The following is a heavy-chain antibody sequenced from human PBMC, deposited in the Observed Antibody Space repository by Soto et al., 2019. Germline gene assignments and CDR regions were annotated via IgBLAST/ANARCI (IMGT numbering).Heavy chain of an antibody. Sequence: KPSETLSLTCAVSGGAITSGAYYFTCIRQHPGKGLELIAYIHYSGRTYYNPSLKSRVTISVDTSNNQFSLKLSSVTAADTAVYYCARYYFDSSGYSNWFDPWGQGTLVTVSS. J-gene: IGHJ5*02. CDR1: GGAITSGAYY. CDR2: IHYSGRT. CDR3: ARYYFDSSGYSNWFDP. V-gene: IGHV4-31*11. D-gene: IGHD3-22*01.